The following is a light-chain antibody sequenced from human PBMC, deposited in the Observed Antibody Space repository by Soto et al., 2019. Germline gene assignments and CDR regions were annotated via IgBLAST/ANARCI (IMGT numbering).Light chain of an antibody. CDR3: QSYDSSLTTYV. J-gene: IGLJ1*01. Sequence: QSFLTQPPAVSEAPGQRVTVSCTGTSSDIGAGYDVHWYQQLPGAAPKLLIYSNAIRPSGVPDRFSASKSGTSASLAITGLRAEDEADYYCQSYDSSLTTYVFGTGTKVTVL. CDR1: SSDIGAGYD. V-gene: IGLV1-40*01. CDR2: SNA.